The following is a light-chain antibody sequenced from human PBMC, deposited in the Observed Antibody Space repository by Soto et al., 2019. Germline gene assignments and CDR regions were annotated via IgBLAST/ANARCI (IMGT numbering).Light chain of an antibody. Sequence: QSALTQPPSASGSPGQSVTISCTGTSSDVGGYNYVSWYQQHPGKAPKLMIYEVSKWPSGVPDRFSGSKSGNTASLTVSGLQCEDEADYYCSSYAGSNNVVFGGGTKLTVL. CDR2: EVS. CDR3: SSYAGSNNVV. V-gene: IGLV2-8*01. J-gene: IGLJ2*01. CDR1: SSDVGGYNY.